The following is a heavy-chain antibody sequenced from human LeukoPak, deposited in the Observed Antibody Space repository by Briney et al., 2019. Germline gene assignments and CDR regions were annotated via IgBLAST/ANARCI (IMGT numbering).Heavy chain of an antibody. CDR1: GYSISSGYY. V-gene: IGHV4-38-2*02. CDR3: ARLETSSGSYFDY. D-gene: IGHD6-19*01. Sequence: SETLSLTCTVSGYSISSGYYWAWIRQPPGKGLEWIGYIYHSGSINYNPSLKSRVTISVDTSKNQFSLKLSSVTAADTAVYYCARLETSSGSYFDYWGQGTLVTVSS. CDR2: IYHSGSI. J-gene: IGHJ4*02.